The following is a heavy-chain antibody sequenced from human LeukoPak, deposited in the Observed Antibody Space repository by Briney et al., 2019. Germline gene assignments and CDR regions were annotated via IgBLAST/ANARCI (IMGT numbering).Heavy chain of an antibody. V-gene: IGHV1-2*06. CDR3: ARDNDLRPIVGATTFPNEFDY. CDR1: GYTFTGCY. D-gene: IGHD1-26*01. J-gene: IGHJ4*02. CDR2: INPSTGGT. Sequence: ASVKVSCKPSGYTFTGCYLHWVRQAPGQGLEWMGRINPSTGGTNYAQNFQGRVTMTRDASISTAYMELSRLTSDDTAVYYCARDNDLRPIVGATTFPNEFDYWGQGTLVTVSS.